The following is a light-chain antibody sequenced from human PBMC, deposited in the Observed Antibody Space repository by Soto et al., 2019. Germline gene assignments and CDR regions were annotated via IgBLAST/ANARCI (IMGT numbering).Light chain of an antibody. CDR2: DAS. CDR1: QTVRNNY. Sequence: EFVLTQSPGTLSLSPGERATLSCRASQTVRNNYLAWYQQKPGQAPRLLIYDASSRATGIPDRFSGGGSGTDFTLTINRVAPEDFAVYYCQQYVSLPITFGQGTRLEIK. V-gene: IGKV3-20*01. CDR3: QQYVSLPIT. J-gene: IGKJ5*01.